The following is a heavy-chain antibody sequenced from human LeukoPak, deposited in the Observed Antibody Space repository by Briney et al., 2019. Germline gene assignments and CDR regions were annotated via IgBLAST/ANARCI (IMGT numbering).Heavy chain of an antibody. V-gene: IGHV3-9*01. CDR1: GVTFDDYA. J-gene: IGHJ6*02. CDR2: ISWNSGSI. Sequence: QTGGSLRLSCAASGVTFDDYAMHWVRQAPGKGLEWVSGISWNSGSIGYADSVKGRFTISRDNAKNSLYLQMNSLRAEDTALYYCAKGIAAGYYYGMDVWGQGTTVTVSS. CDR3: AKGIAAGYYYGMDV. D-gene: IGHD6-13*01.